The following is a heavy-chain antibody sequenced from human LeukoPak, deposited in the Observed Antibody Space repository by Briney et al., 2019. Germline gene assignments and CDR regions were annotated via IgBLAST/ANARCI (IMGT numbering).Heavy chain of an antibody. J-gene: IGHJ3*02. CDR1: GGSISSSSYY. D-gene: IGHD5-24*01. CDR3: ARAPGEMATIRRRAFDI. CDR2: IYYSGST. V-gene: IGHV4-39*07. Sequence: SETLSLTCTVSGGSISSSSYYWGWIRQPPGKGLEWIGSIYYSGSTYYNPSLKSRVTISVDTSKNQFSLKLSSVTAADTAVYYCARAPGEMATIRRRAFDIWGQGTMVTVSS.